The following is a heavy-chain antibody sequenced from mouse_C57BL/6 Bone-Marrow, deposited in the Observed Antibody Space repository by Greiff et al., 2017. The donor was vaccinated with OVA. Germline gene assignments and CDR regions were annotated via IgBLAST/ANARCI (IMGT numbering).Heavy chain of an antibody. CDR3: ARGEGIYYDYSEWYFDV. J-gene: IGHJ1*03. V-gene: IGHV1-85*01. CDR2: IYPRDGST. D-gene: IGHD2-4*01. CDR1: GYTFTSYD. Sequence: QVHVKQSGPELVKPGASVKLSCKASGYTFTSYDINWVKQRPGQGLEWIGWIYPRDGSTKYNEKFKGKATLTVDTSSSTAYMELHSLTAEDSAGYFCARGEGIYYDYSEWYFDVWGTGTTVTVSA.